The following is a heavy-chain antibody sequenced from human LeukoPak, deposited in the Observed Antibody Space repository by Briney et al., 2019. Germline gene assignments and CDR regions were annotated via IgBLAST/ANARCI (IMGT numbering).Heavy chain of an antibody. CDR3: ARGRGWELRYFDY. V-gene: IGHV4-34*01. Sequence: SETLSLTCAVYGGSFSGYYWSWIRQPPGKGLEWIGEINHSGSTNYNPSLESRVTISVDTSKNQFSLKLSSVTAADTAVYYCARGRGWELRYFDYWGQGTLVTVSS. D-gene: IGHD1-26*01. CDR1: GGSFSGYY. J-gene: IGHJ4*02. CDR2: INHSGST.